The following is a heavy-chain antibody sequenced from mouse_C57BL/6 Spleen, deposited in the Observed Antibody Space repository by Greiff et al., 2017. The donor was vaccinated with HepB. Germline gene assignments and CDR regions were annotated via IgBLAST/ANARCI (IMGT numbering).Heavy chain of an antibody. CDR2: IDPETGGT. Sequence: QVQLQQSGAELVRPGASVTLSCKASGYTFTDYEMHWVKQTPVHGLEWIGAIDPETGGTAYNQKFKGKAILTADKSSSTAYMELRSLTSEDSAVYYCTRVFPYYYGSSPYWYFDVWGTGTTVTVSS. D-gene: IGHD1-1*01. CDR1: GYTFTDYE. J-gene: IGHJ1*03. CDR3: TRVFPYYYGSSPYWYFDV. V-gene: IGHV1-15*01.